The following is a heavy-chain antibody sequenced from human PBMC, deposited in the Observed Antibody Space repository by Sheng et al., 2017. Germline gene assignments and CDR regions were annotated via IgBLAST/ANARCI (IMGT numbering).Heavy chain of an antibody. D-gene: IGHD2-15*01. J-gene: IGHJ3*02. CDR3: ASPSGAGAFDI. CDR2: INHSGST. V-gene: IGHV4-34*01. Sequence: QVQLQQWGAGLLKPSETLSLTCAVYGGSFSGYYWSWIRQPPGKGLEWIGEINHSGSTNYNPSLKSRVTISVDTSKNQFSLKLSSVTAADTAVYYCASPSGAGAFDIWGQGTMVTVSS. CDR1: GGSFSGYY.